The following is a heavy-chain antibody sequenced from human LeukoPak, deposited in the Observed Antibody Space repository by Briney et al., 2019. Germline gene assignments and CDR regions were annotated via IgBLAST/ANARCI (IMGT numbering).Heavy chain of an antibody. J-gene: IGHJ4*02. Sequence: VASVKVSCKASGYTFTGYYMHWVRQAPGQGLEWMGWINPNSGGTNYAQKFQGRVTMTRDTSISTAYMELSRLRSDGTAVYYCARDFRPNSGYDSYDYWGQGTLVTVSS. V-gene: IGHV1-2*02. CDR2: INPNSGGT. CDR3: ARDFRPNSGYDSYDY. D-gene: IGHD5-12*01. CDR1: GYTFTGYY.